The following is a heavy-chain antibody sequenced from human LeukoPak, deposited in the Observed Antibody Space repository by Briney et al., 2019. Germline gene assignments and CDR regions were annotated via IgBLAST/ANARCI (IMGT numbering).Heavy chain of an antibody. V-gene: IGHV3-48*01. CDR1: GFTFSSYS. CDR3: ARESYDFWSGYQSAVEYYYYMDV. D-gene: IGHD3-3*01. J-gene: IGHJ6*03. CDR2: FRCNSSTI. Sequence: GGSLRLSCAASGFTFSSYSMNWVRQAPGKGLGWVSYFRCNSSTIYYADSEKGRFTISRDNSKNTLYLQMNSLRAEDTAVYYCARESYDFWSGYQSAVEYYYYMDVWGKGTTVTVSS.